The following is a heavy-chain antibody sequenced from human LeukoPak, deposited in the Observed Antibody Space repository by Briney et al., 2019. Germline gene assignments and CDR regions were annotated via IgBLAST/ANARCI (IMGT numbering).Heavy chain of an antibody. V-gene: IGHV3-7*01. CDR1: GFTFSSYW. CDR3: ATDRYSTFDY. D-gene: IGHD6-13*01. J-gene: IGHJ4*02. CDR2: RKQDGSEK. Sequence: GGSMRPSCAASGFTFSSYWIGWVSQPPGKGMEWVAKRKQDGSEKYYVDPVKGRFTISRDNDKNSLYLQMNSLRAEDTAVYYCATDRYSTFDYWGQGILVTVSS.